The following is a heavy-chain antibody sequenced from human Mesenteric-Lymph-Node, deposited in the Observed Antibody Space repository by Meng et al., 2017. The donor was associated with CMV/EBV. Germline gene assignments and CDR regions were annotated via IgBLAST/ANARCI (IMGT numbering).Heavy chain of an antibody. D-gene: IGHD2-21*01. CDR3: AREFRNTPYYFGMDV. Sequence: ASVKVSCKASGYTFTGYYMHWVRQAPGQGLEWMGWIDPDSGATKHAQKFQGRVTMTTDTSINTAYMELSSLRSDDTAVYFCAREFRNTPYYFGMDVWGQGTTVTVSS. CDR2: IDPDSGAT. V-gene: IGHV1-2*02. J-gene: IGHJ6*02. CDR1: GYTFTGYY.